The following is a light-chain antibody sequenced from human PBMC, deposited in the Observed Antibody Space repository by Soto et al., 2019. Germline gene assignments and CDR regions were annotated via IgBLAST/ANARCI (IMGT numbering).Light chain of an antibody. CDR2: GAF. CDR3: QQYANWLRT. J-gene: IGKJ1*01. V-gene: IGKV3D-15*01. CDR1: PSVTNY. Sequence: PGERATLSCRASPSVTNYLAWYQQKPGQPPRLLIYGAFSRATGIPARFSGSGSGTDFTLTVSSLQAEDFAVYYCQQYANWLRTFGQGTKVDIK.